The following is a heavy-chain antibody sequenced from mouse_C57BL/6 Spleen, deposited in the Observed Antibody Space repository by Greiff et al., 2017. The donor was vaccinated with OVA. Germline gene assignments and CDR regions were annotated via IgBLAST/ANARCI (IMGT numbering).Heavy chain of an antibody. D-gene: IGHD1-1*01. CDR3: ARSGDYGEDY. Sequence: VQLQQPGAELVRPGSSVKLSCKASGYTFTSYWMHWVKQRPIQGLEWIGNIDPSDSDTHYNQKFKDKATLTVDKSSSTAYMQLSSLTSEDSAVYYCARSGDYGEDYWGQGTTLTVSS. J-gene: IGHJ2*01. V-gene: IGHV1-52*01. CDR1: GYTFTSYW. CDR2: IDPSDSDT.